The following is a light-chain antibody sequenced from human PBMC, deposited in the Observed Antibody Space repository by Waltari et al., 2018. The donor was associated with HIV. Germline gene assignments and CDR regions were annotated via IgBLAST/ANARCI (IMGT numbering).Light chain of an antibody. CDR3: QAWDRTSVL. Sequence: SYGLTQPPSVSVSPGQTASIPCPGDKLGEKYVCWYQQKAGQSPVLVIYQDIRPPSGIPERFSGSNSGNTATLTISGTQAVDEADYYCQAWDRTSVLFGGGTKLTVL. CDR2: QDI. J-gene: IGLJ2*01. V-gene: IGLV3-1*01. CDR1: KLGEKY.